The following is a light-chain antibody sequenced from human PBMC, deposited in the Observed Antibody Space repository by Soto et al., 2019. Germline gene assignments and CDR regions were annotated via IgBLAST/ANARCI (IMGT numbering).Light chain of an antibody. V-gene: IGKV3-15*01. J-gene: IGKJ3*01. CDR3: QQYKNWPFT. Sequence: EIVMTQSPATLSVSPGERATLSCRASQSVSSNLAWYQQKPGQAPRLLIYGASTRATGIPARFSGSGSGTEFTLTISSLQSGDVAVYYCQQYKNWPFTFGPGTKVDIK. CDR1: QSVSSN. CDR2: GAS.